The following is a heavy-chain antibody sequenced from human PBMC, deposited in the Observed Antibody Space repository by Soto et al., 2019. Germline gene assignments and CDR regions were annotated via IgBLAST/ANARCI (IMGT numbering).Heavy chain of an antibody. CDR3: AREIVTAGGNNYFDP. CDR2: VYHTGDT. CDR1: GGTVASSHW. V-gene: IGHV4-4*02. D-gene: IGHD2-21*02. Sequence: SETRSRTWVVSGGTVASSHWWSLFRQSPGGGLEWIGNVYHTGDTNLNPSLQSRVTISVDKSNNQFSLRLNSLTAADTAVYFCAREIVTAGGNNYFDPWGPGTLVTVSS. J-gene: IGHJ5*02.